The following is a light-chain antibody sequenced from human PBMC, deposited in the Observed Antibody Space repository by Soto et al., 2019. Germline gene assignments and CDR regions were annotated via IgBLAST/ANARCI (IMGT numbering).Light chain of an antibody. CDR1: QSVSSY. CDR2: DAS. V-gene: IGKV3-11*01. J-gene: IGKJ2*01. Sequence: EIVLTQSPATLSLSPGERATLSCRASQSVSSYLAWYQQNPGQAPRLLIYDASNRATGIPARFSGSGSGTDFTLTICSLEPEDSAVYYCQQRSTWPGTFGQGTKLEIK. CDR3: QQRSTWPGT.